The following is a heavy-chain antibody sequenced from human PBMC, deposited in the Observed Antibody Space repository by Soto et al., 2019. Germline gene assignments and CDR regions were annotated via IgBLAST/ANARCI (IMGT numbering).Heavy chain of an antibody. CDR1: GYTLTELS. CDR2: FDPEDGET. Sequence: ASVKVSCKVSGYTLTELSMHWVRQAPGKGLERMGGFDPEDGETIYAQKFQGRVTMTEDTSTDTAYMELSSLRSEDTTHSCRSTVMSNYYGSGRPWSSYYYLDGWRRGNTVIFAS. CDR3: STVMSNYYGSGRPWSSYYYLDG. D-gene: IGHD3-10*01. J-gene: IGHJ6*03. V-gene: IGHV1-24*01.